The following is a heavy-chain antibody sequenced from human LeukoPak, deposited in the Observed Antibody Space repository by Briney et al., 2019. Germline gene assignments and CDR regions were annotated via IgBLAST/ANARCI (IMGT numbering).Heavy chain of an antibody. CDR2: IYYSGST. V-gene: IGHV4-39*01. J-gene: IGHJ1*01. CDR3: AIARTVRLLWFGELGGEYFQH. D-gene: IGHD3-10*01. Sequence: SETLSLTCTVSGGSISSSSDYWGWIRQPPGKGLEWIGSIYYSGSTYYNPSLKSRVTISVDTSKNQFSLKLSSVTAADTAVYYCAIARTVRLLWFGELGGEYFQHWGQGTLVTVSS. CDR1: GGSISSSSDY.